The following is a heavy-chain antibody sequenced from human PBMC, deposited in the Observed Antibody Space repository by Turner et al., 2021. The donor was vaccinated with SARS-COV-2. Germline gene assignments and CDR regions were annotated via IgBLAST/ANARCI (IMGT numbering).Heavy chain of an antibody. Sequence: EEQLVESGGGLVQPGGSLRLSCTASGFTFSNWMHWVRQALGKGLEWVANIKQDGSEKYFVDSVKGRFTISRDNAKNSLYLQMNSLRAEDTAVYYCARDPNSGASLWGQGILVTVSS. CDR2: IKQDGSEK. J-gene: IGHJ4*02. V-gene: IGHV3-7*04. CDR1: GFTFSNW. CDR3: ARDPNSGASL. D-gene: IGHD2-15*01.